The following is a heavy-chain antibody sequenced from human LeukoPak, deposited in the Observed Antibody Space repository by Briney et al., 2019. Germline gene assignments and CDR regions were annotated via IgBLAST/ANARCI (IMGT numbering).Heavy chain of an antibody. J-gene: IGHJ4*02. Sequence: ASVKVSCKASGYTFTSYDINWVRQATGQGLEWMGWMNPNSGNTGYAQKFQGRVTMTRNSSITTAYMELSSLRSEDTAVYYCARRHGRCSDGSCYYPDYWGQGTLVTVSS. V-gene: IGHV1-8*01. CDR2: MNPNSGNT. CDR3: ARRHGRCSDGSCYYPDY. CDR1: GYTFTSYD. D-gene: IGHD2-15*01.